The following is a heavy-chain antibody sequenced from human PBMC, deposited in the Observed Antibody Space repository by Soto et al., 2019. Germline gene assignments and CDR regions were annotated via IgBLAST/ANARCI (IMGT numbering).Heavy chain of an antibody. CDR2: INAGNGNT. V-gene: IGHV1-3*01. CDR1: GYTFTSYA. D-gene: IGHD2-2*02. CDR3: SKSATVPAAIAY. Sequence: QVQLVQSGAEVKKPGASVKVSCKASGYTFTSYAMHWVRQAPGQRLEWMGWINAGNGNTKYSQKFQGRVTITRDTSASTADMELSSLRSEDTAVDYCSKSATVPAAIAYWGQGTLVTVSS. J-gene: IGHJ4*02.